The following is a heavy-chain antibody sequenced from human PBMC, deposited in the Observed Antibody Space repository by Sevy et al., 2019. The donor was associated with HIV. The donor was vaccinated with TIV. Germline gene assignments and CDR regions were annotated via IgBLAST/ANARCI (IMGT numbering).Heavy chain of an antibody. J-gene: IGHJ5*02. D-gene: IGHD3-22*01. Sequence: ASVKVSCKDSGYTFTSYGISWVRQAPGQGLEWMGRISTYNGNTNYPQKLQGRVTMTTDTSTSTAYMELRSLRSDDTVVYYCAREVDSIRCDPWGQGTLVTVSS. V-gene: IGHV1-18*01. CDR3: AREVDSIRCDP. CDR1: GYTFTSYG. CDR2: ISTYNGNT.